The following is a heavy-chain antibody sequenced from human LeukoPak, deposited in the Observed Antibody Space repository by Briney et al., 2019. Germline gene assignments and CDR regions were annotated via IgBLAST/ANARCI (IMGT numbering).Heavy chain of an antibody. CDR2: ISGRTGAT. J-gene: IGHJ3*01. CDR3: ARVGRGAYCGGDCYSDDAFDV. CDR1: GFTFSSYA. V-gene: IGHV3-23*01. Sequence: PGGSLRLSCAASGFTFSSYAMHWVRQAPGKGLEWVSAISGRTGATYYADSEKGRFTISRDNSKNTLYLQMNSLRAEDTAVYYCARVGRGAYCGGDCYSDDAFDVWGQGTMVTVSS. D-gene: IGHD2-21*02.